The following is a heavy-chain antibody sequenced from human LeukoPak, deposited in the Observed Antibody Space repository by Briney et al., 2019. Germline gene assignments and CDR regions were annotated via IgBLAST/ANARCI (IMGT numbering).Heavy chain of an antibody. CDR2: ISGSGGST. V-gene: IGHV3-23*01. J-gene: IGHJ3*02. CDR1: GFTFSSYA. Sequence: GGSLRLSCAASGFTFSSYAMSWVRQAPGKGLEWVSAISGSGGSTYYADSVKGRFTISRDNSKNTLYLQMNSLRAEDTAVYYCAKDYARGYSGGIAAAGRTDAFDIWGQGTMVTVSS. D-gene: IGHD6-13*01. CDR3: AKDYARGYSGGIAAAGRTDAFDI.